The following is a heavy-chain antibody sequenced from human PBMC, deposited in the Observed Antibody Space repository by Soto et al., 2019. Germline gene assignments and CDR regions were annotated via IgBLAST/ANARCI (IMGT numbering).Heavy chain of an antibody. CDR3: MSHSASGTNDNYFDP. CDR2: IIPALGIP. V-gene: IGHV1-69*04. J-gene: IGHJ5*02. D-gene: IGHD3-10*01. CDR1: GYTFASYA. Sequence: QVQLVQSGAEVKKPGASVKVSCKASGYTFASYAISWVRQAPRQGFEWMGRIIPALGIPNYAQKFQGRVTMTADKSTNTAYMALTSLRSDDTAIYYCMSHSASGTNDNYFDPWGQGTLVTVSS.